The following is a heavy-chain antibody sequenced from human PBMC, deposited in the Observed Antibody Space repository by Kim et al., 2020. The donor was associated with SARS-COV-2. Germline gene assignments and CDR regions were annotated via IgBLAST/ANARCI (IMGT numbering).Heavy chain of an antibody. CDR1: GVSISSGGYY. CDR2: IYYSGST. Sequence: SETLSLTCTVSGVSISSGGYYWSWIRQHPGKGLEWIGYIYYSGSTYYNPSLKRHATISVDTSKNQFSLKLSSVTAADTAVYYCARVDYYGSGSYYNLDYWGQGTLVTVSS. V-gene: IGHV4-31*01. CDR3: ARVDYYGSGSYYNLDY. J-gene: IGHJ4*02. D-gene: IGHD3-10*01.